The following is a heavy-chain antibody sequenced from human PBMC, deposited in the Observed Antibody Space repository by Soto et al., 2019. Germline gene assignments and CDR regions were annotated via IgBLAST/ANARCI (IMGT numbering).Heavy chain of an antibody. D-gene: IGHD6-25*01. Sequence: SETLSLTCIVSGGSVGGGAYYWSWIRQPPGNALEWIGYIQYSGDTNYSPSFQGQVTISADKSISTAYLQWSSLKASDTAMFYCARGGYSANSKDPFYIWGPGTMVTVS. CDR3: ARGGYSANSKDPFYI. V-gene: IGHV4-61*03. CDR2: IQYSGDT. J-gene: IGHJ3*02. CDR1: GGSVGGGAYY.